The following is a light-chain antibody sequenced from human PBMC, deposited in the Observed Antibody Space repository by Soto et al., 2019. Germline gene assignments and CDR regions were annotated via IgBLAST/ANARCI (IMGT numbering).Light chain of an antibody. CDR1: QTVNSN. J-gene: IGKJ2*01. CDR2: GAS. V-gene: IGKV3-15*01. Sequence: ERVMTQSPGTLSVSPGERATLSCRASQTVNSNLAWYQQEPGQGPRLLIYGASTRATGIPARFSGSGSGTEFTLTISSLQSEDFAVYYCQQYNNWPYTFGQGTKLEIK. CDR3: QQYNNWPYT.